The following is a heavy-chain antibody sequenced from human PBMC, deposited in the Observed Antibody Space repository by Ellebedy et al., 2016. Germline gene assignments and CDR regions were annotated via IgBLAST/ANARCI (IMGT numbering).Heavy chain of an antibody. CDR3: VREWSAFDI. D-gene: IGHD3-3*01. CDR2: ISSSSSYI. Sequence: GGSLRLSXAASGFTFSNYNMNWVRQAPGKGLEWVSSISSSSSYIYYADSVKGRFTISRDNAKNSLYLQMKSLTAEDTAVYYCVREWSAFDIWGQGTMVTVSS. J-gene: IGHJ3*02. V-gene: IGHV3-21*01. CDR1: GFTFSNYN.